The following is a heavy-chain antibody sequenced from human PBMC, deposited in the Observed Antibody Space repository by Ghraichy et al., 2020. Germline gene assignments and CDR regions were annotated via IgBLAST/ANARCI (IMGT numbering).Heavy chain of an antibody. CDR3: ARISGATVYFYYGMDV. Sequence: GESLNISCAASGFTFSNYGMHWVRQAPGKGLEWVAVIWYDGSKKYYADSVKGRFTISRDNSKNTMYLQMNSLRGEDTAMYYCARISGATVYFYYGMDVWGQGTTVTVSS. J-gene: IGHJ6*02. CDR1: GFTFSNYG. D-gene: IGHD2-15*01. CDR2: IWYDGSKK. V-gene: IGHV3-33*01.